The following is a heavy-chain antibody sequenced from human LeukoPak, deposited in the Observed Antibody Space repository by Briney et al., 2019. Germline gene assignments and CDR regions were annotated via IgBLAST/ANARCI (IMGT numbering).Heavy chain of an antibody. J-gene: IGHJ6*02. V-gene: IGHV3-7*01. CDR2: IKQDGSEK. CDR3: ARGSGYSSGWYYTSDYYYYGMDV. D-gene: IGHD6-19*01. Sequence: GGPLRLSCAASGFTFSSYWMSWVRQAPGKGLEWVANIKQDGSEKYYVDSVKGRFTISRDNAKNSLYLQMNSLRAEDTAVYYCARGSGYSSGWYYTSDYYYYGMDVWDQGTTVTVSS. CDR1: GFTFSSYW.